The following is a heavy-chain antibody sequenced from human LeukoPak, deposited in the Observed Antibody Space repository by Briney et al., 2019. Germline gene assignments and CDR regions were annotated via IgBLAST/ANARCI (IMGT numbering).Heavy chain of an antibody. Sequence: GGSLRLSCAASGFTFSSYAMSWVRQAPGKGLEWVSAISGSGGSTYYADSVKGRFTISRDNSKNTLYLQMNSLRAEDTAVYYCAKDQYVLQYFDWLSSFDYWGQGTLVTVSS. CDR2: ISGSGGST. CDR1: GFTFSSYA. V-gene: IGHV3-23*01. D-gene: IGHD3-9*01. CDR3: AKDQYVLQYFDWLSSFDY. J-gene: IGHJ4*02.